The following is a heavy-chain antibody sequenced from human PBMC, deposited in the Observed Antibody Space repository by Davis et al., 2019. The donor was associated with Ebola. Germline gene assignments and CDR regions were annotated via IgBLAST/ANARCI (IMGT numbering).Heavy chain of an antibody. CDR2: IYYSGST. D-gene: IGHD6-13*01. Sequence: SETLSLTCTVSGGSISSSSYHWGWIRQPPGKGLEWIGSIYYSGSTYYNPSLKSRVTISVDTSKNQFSLKLSSVTAADTAVYYCVTAIAAAATGNDAFDIWGQGTMVTVSS. CDR1: GGSISSSSYH. J-gene: IGHJ3*02. V-gene: IGHV4-39*01. CDR3: VTAIAAAATGNDAFDI.